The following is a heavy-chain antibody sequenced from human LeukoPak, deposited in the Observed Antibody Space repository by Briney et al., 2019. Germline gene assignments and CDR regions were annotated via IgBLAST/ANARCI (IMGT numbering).Heavy chain of an antibody. CDR1: GFTFSSYA. CDR3: AKVDPRRLRSGIGAFDI. D-gene: IGHD5-12*01. Sequence: SGGSLRLSCAASGFTFSSYAMSWVRQAPGKGLEWVSGISGSGGSTHYADSVEGRFTISRDNSRSTLYLQVNSLRADDTAVYYCAKVDPRRLRSGIGAFDIWGQGTMVTVSS. V-gene: IGHV3-23*01. J-gene: IGHJ3*02. CDR2: ISGSGGST.